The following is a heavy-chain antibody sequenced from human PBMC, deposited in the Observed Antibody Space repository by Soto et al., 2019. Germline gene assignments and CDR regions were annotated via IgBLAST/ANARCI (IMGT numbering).Heavy chain of an antibody. V-gene: IGHV1-46*01. Sequence: ASVKVSCKASGYTFTYNFMHWVRQAPGHGLEWMGIINPSGGTTRAAQKFQDRVTMTRDTSTSKDYMELSSPRSEDPAVYYCARGPHIAVDHYKKYYFDYWGQGTLVTVSS. CDR1: GYTFTYNF. CDR3: ARGPHIAVDHYKKYYFDY. J-gene: IGHJ4*02. D-gene: IGHD2-2*01. CDR2: INPSGGTT.